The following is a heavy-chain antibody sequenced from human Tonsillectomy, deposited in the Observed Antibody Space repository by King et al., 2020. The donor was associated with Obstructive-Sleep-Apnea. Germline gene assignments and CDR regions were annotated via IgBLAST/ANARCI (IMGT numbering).Heavy chain of an antibody. CDR3: ARSRAGGTFDV. D-gene: IGHD3-16*01. V-gene: IGHV3-74*01. CDR1: GFSFGSYW. Sequence: VQLVESGGGLVQPGGSLRLSCAASGFSFGSYWMHWVRQAPGKGLVWVSRTNLDGSSGIYADADSVKGRFTISRDNAKDTIYLQMNSLRAEDTAVYYCARSRAGGTFDVWGQGTMVAVSS. CDR2: TNLDGSSG. J-gene: IGHJ3*01.